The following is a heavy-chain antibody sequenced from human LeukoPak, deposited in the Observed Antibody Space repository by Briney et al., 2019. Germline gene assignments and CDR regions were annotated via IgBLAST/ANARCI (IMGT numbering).Heavy chain of an antibody. CDR1: GFTFSTYA. CDR2: ISDSGYRT. V-gene: IGHV3-23*01. D-gene: IGHD4-17*01. Sequence: GGSLRLSCAASGFTFSTYAMSWVRQAPGKGLEWVSGISDSGYRTYYADSVKGRFTISRDNSKNTVYLQMNSLRAEDTAVYYCARVVTTVTTGWFDPWGQGTLVTVSS. J-gene: IGHJ5*02. CDR3: ARVVTTVTTGWFDP.